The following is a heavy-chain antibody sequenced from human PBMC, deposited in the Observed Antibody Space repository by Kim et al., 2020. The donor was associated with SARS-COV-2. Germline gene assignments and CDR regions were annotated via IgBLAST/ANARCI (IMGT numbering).Heavy chain of an antibody. D-gene: IGHD2-15*01. CDR1: GGSFSGYY. CDR2: INHSGST. CDR3: ASEGLGGV. V-gene: IGHV4-34*01. J-gene: IGHJ6*02. Sequence: SETLSLTCAVYGGSFSGYYWSWIRQPPGKGLEWIGEINHSGSTNYNPSLKSRVTISVDTSKNQFSLKLSSVTAADTAVYYCASEGLGGVWGQGTTVTVSS.